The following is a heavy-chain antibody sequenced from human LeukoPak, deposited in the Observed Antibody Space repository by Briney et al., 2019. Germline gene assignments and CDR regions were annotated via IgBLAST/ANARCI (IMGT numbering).Heavy chain of an antibody. CDR2: INHSGST. J-gene: IGHJ4*02. V-gene: IGHV4-34*01. CDR1: GGSISSSY. D-gene: IGHD1-26*01. CDR3: ARGPTIVGAFRY. Sequence: PSETLSLTCTVSGGSISSSYWSWNRQPPGKGLEWIGEINHSGSTNYNPSLKSRVTISVDTSKNQFSLKLSSVTAADTAVYYCARGPTIVGAFRYWGQGTLVTVSS.